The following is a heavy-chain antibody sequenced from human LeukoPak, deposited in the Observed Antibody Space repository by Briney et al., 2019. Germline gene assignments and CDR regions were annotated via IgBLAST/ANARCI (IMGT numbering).Heavy chain of an antibody. V-gene: IGHV1-69*13. D-gene: IGHD3-22*01. J-gene: IGHJ4*02. Sequence: SVKVSCKASGGTFSSYAISWVRQAPGQGLEWMGGIIPIFGTANYAQKFQGRVTITADESTSTAYMELSSLRSEDTAVYYCASNYYDSSGYYYGVDYFDYWGQGTLVTVSS. CDR2: IIPIFGTA. CDR1: GGTFSSYA. CDR3: ASNYYDSSGYYYGVDYFDY.